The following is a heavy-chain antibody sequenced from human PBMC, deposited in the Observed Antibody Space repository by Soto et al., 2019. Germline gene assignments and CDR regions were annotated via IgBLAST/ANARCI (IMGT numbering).Heavy chain of an antibody. CDR2: ISWNSGSI. CDR3: AKDKNVGSGWFDAFDI. Sequence: VQLVESGGGLVQPGRSLRLSCAASGFTFDDYAMHWVRQAPGKGLEWVSGISWNSGSIGYADSVKGRFTISRDNAKNSLYLQMNSLRAEDTALYYCAKDKNVGSGWFDAFDIWGQGTMVTVSS. J-gene: IGHJ3*02. V-gene: IGHV3-9*01. CDR1: GFTFDDYA. D-gene: IGHD6-19*01.